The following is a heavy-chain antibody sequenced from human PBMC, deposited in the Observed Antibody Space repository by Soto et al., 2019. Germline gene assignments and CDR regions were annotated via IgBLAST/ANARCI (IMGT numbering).Heavy chain of an antibody. CDR3: ARDKAIGRKLLWYFDL. CDR2: IWYDGSNK. V-gene: IGHV3-33*01. Sequence: VQLVESGGGVVQPGRSLRLSCAASGFTFSSYGMHWVRQAPGKGLEWVAVIWYDGSNKYYADSVKGRFTISRDNSKNTLYLQMNSLRAEDTAVYYCARDKAIGRKLLWYFDLWGRGTLVTVSS. J-gene: IGHJ2*01. D-gene: IGHD2-15*01. CDR1: GFTFSSYG.